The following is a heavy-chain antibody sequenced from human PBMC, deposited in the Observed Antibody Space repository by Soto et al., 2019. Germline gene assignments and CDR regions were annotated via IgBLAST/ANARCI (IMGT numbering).Heavy chain of an antibody. V-gene: IGHV6-1*01. CDR3: TKQKGDSRTYNGTYV. D-gene: IGHD1-20*01. CDR2: AYYRSQWYY. Sequence: QVQLQQSGPGLVKPSQTLSLTCAISGDSVSSNSAAWNWIRQSPSRGLEWLGRAYYRSQWYYDSAVFVRSRITVIPDTSKNQFSLQLSSVTPDDTAVYFCTKQKGDSRTYNGTYVRGQGTTVIVSS. J-gene: IGHJ6*02. CDR1: GDSVSSNSAA.